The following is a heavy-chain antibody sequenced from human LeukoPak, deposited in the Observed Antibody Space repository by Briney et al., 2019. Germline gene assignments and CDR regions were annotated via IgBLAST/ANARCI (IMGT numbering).Heavy chain of an antibody. CDR1: GFTFGSYA. J-gene: IGHJ6*01. CDR2: ISGGSEDT. Sequence: GGSLRLSCTASGFTFGSYAMSWVRQAPGKGLEWVSSISGGSEDTYYADSVKGRFTFSRDNSKSTLYLQMNSLRAEDTAVYYCARTIAQYSNSWLYFYYGLDVWGRGITVTVSS. D-gene: IGHD6-13*01. V-gene: IGHV3-23*01. CDR3: ARTIAQYSNSWLYFYYGLDV.